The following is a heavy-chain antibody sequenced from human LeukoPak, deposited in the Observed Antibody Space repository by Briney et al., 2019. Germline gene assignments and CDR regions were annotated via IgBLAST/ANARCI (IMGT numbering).Heavy chain of an antibody. CDR1: GFTFSSYG. CDR2: IWYDGSNK. D-gene: IGHD6-13*01. J-gene: IGHJ6*02. V-gene: IGHV3-33*01. CDR3: TRDPWLSSSWFNAYGMDV. Sequence: GRSLRLSCAASGFTFSSYGMHWVRQAPGKGLEWVAVIWYDGSNKYYADSVTGRFTISRDNSKNPLYLQMNSLRAEDTAVYYCTRDPWLSSSWFNAYGMDVWGQGTTVTVSS.